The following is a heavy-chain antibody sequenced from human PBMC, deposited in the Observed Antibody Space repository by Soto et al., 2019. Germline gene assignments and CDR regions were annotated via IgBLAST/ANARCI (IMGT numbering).Heavy chain of an antibody. CDR2: IIPIFGTA. J-gene: IGHJ6*02. D-gene: IGHD6-19*01. Sequence: SVKVSCKASGGTFSSYAISWVRQAPGQGLEWMGGIIPIFGTANYAQKFQGRVTITADESTSTAYMELSSLRSEDTAVYYCARGGQWLVNYYYYGMDVWGQGTTVTVSS. CDR1: GGTFSSYA. V-gene: IGHV1-69*13. CDR3: ARGGQWLVNYYYYGMDV.